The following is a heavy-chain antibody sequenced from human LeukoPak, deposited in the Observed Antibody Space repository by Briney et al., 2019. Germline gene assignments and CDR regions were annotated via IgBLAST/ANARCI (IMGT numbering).Heavy chain of an antibody. D-gene: IGHD1-26*01. Sequence: ASVKVSCKASGYTFTGYYMHWVRQAPGQGIEWMGWINPNSGGTNYAQKFQGRVTMTRDTSISTAYMELSRLRSDDTAVYYCARVVGATRHFDYWGQGTLVTVSS. J-gene: IGHJ4*02. CDR2: INPNSGGT. CDR3: ARVVGATRHFDY. V-gene: IGHV1-2*02. CDR1: GYTFTGYY.